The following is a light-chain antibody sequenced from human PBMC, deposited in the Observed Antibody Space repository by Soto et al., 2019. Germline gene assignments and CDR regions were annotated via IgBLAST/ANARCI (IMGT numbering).Light chain of an antibody. V-gene: IGLV2-14*01. CDR2: EVT. J-gene: IGLJ1*01. Sequence: QSALTQPASVSGSPGQSITISCTGTSSDVSGYNYISWYQQYPGKAPKLLIYEVTNRPSGVSNRFSGSNSGNTASLTISGLQAEDEADYYCSSYTRSRNSRVFGTGTKVTVL. CDR1: SSDVSGYNY. CDR3: SSYTRSRNSRV.